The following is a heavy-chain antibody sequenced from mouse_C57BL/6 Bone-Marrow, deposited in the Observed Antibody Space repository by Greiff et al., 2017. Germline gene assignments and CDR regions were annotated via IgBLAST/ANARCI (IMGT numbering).Heavy chain of an antibody. CDR1: GFTFTDYY. CDR2: IRNKANGYTT. Sequence: EVQVVESGGGLVQPGGSLSLSCAASGFTFTDYYMSWVRQPPGTALEWLGFIRNKANGYTTEYSASVKGRFTISRDNSQSILYLQMNALRAEDSATYYCARQYYDGSSRWYFDVWGTGTTVTVSA. V-gene: IGHV7-3*01. CDR3: ARQYYDGSSRWYFDV. J-gene: IGHJ1*03. D-gene: IGHD1-1*01.